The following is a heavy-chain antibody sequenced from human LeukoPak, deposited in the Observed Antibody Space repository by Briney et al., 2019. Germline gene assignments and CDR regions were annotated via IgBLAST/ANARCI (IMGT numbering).Heavy chain of an antibody. CDR3: ARVAVAGLGWFDP. CDR2: IIPILGIA. J-gene: IGHJ5*02. V-gene: IGHV1-69*04. CDR1: GGTFSSYA. D-gene: IGHD6-19*01. Sequence: SVKVSCKASGGTFSSYAISWVRQAPGQGLEWMGRIIPILGIANYAQKFQGRVTITADKSTSTAYMELSSLRSEDTAVYYCARVAVAGLGWFDPWCQGTLVTVSS.